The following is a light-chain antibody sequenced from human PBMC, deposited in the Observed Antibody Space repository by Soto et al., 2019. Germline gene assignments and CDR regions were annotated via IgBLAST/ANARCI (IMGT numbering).Light chain of an antibody. J-gene: IGKJ2*01. Sequence: DIVMTQSPLSLPVIPGEPASISCRSSGDLQRSHGYSYLDWYLQKPGQSPQLLIYLGSNRASGVPDRFSGSGSGTDFTLKISRVEAEDVGVDYCMQVLQTPYTFGQGTRREIK. CDR1: GDLQRSHGYSY. CDR3: MQVLQTPYT. CDR2: LGS. V-gene: IGKV2-28*01.